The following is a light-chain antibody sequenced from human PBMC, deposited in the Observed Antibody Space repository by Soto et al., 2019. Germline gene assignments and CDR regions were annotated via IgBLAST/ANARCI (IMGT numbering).Light chain of an antibody. J-gene: IGLJ1*01. Sequence: QSALTPPRSVSGSPGQSVTISCTGPSSDVGGYNYVSWYQQHPGKAPKLMIYDVSKRPSGVPDRFSGSKSSNTASLTISGLQAEDEADYYCCSYAGSYTFYVFGTGTKVTVL. V-gene: IGLV2-11*01. CDR3: CSYAGSYTFYV. CDR2: DVS. CDR1: SSDVGGYNY.